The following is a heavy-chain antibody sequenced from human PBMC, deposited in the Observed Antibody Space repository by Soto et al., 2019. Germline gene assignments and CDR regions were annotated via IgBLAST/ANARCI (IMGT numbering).Heavy chain of an antibody. CDR1: GFTFSSYG. CDR2: IWYDGSNK. J-gene: IGHJ5*02. CDR3: ARDQLRIFGVVITNNWFDP. Sequence: GGSLRLSCAASGFTFSSYGMHWVRQAPGKGLEWVAVIWYDGSNKYYAGSVKGRFTISRDNSKNTLYLQMNSLRAEDTAVYYCARDQLRIFGVVITNNWFDPSGQGTLVTVSS. V-gene: IGHV3-33*01. D-gene: IGHD3-3*01.